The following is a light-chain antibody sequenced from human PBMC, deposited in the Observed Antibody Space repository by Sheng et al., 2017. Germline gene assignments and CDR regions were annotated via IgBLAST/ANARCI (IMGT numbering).Light chain of an antibody. CDR3: ASWDDSLSARV. J-gene: IGLJ1*01. Sequence: QSVLTQPPSASGTPGQRVTISCSGNSSNIGSNYVYWYQHFPGTAPTLLIFGNNQRPSGVPDRFSGSRSGTSASLAISGLRSEDEAVYYCASWDDSLSARVFGTGTKVTVL. V-gene: IGLV1-47*01. CDR1: SSNIGSNY. CDR2: GNN.